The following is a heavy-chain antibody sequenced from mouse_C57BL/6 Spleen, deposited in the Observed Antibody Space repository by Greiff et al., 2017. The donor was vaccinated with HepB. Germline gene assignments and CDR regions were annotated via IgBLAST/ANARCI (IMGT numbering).Heavy chain of an antibody. CDR3: ARTTVVATNWYFDV. D-gene: IGHD1-1*01. J-gene: IGHJ1*03. V-gene: IGHV1-26*01. CDR2: INPNNGGT. CDR1: GYTFTDYY. Sequence: EVQLQQSGPELVKPGASVKISCKASGYTFTDYYMNWVKQSHGKSLERIGDINPNNGGTSYNQKFKGKATLTVDKSSSTAYLALRSLTSEDSAVYYCARTTVVATNWYFDVWGTGTTVTVSS.